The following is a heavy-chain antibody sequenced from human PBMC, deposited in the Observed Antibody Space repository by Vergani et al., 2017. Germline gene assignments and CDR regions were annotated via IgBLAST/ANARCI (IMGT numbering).Heavy chain of an antibody. CDR3: ARVAHYYFDY. J-gene: IGHJ4*02. V-gene: IGHV3-11*05. CDR2: LSSSSSYT. Sequence: QVQLVESGGGLVKPGGSLRLSCAASGFTFSDYYMSWIRQAPGKGLEWVSYLSSSSSYTNYAVSVKGRFTISRDNAKNSLYLQMNSRGADDTAVYYCARVAHYYFDYWGQGTLVTVSS. CDR1: GFTFSDYY.